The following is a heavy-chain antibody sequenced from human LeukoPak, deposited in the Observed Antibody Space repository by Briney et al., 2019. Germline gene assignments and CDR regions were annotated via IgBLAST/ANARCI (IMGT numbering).Heavy chain of an antibody. CDR3: AREEYCSSTSCYPGTFDY. D-gene: IGHD2-2*01. CDR2: ISSSSSYI. Sequence: GGSLRLSCAASGFTFSSYSTNWVRQAPGKGLEWVSSISSSSSYIYYADSVKGRFTISRDNAKNSLYLQMNSLRAEDTAVYYCAREEYCSSTSCYPGTFDYWGQGTLVTVSS. J-gene: IGHJ4*02. V-gene: IGHV3-21*01. CDR1: GFTFSSYS.